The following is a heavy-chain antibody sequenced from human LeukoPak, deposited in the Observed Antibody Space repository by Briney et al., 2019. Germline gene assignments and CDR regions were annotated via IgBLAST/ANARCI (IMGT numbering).Heavy chain of an antibody. V-gene: IGHV1-8*03. CDR2: MNPNSGNT. Sequence: ASVKVSCKASGYTFTSYDINWVRQATGQGLEWMGWMNPNSGNTGYAQKFQGRVTITRNTSISTAYMELSSLRSEDTAVYYCARVGSSTSYYYYMDVWGKGTTATVSS. CDR3: ARVGSSTSYYYYMDV. J-gene: IGHJ6*03. CDR1: GYTFTSYD. D-gene: IGHD2-2*01.